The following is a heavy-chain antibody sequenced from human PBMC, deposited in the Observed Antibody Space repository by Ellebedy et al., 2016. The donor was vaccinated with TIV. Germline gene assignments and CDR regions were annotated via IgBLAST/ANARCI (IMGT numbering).Heavy chain of an antibody. CDR3: ARDPKKYGSGSWVGMDV. CDR1: GFTFSSYW. D-gene: IGHD3-10*01. V-gene: IGHV3-7*04. J-gene: IGHJ6*02. CDR2: IKQDGSEK. Sequence: GESLKISCAASGFTFSSYWMSWVRQAPGKGLEWVANIKQDGSEKYYVDSVKGRFTISRDNAKNSLYLQMNSLRAEDTAVYYCARDPKKYGSGSWVGMDVWGQGTTVTVSS.